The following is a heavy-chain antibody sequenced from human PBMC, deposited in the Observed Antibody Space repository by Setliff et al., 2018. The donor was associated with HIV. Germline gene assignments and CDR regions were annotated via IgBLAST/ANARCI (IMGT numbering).Heavy chain of an antibody. CDR2: IYTSGST. J-gene: IGHJ3*02. CDR1: GGSISSGSYF. V-gene: IGHV4-61*09. CDR3: ARRERYYDILTGRVSDGFDI. D-gene: IGHD3-9*01. Sequence: SETLSLTCTVSGGSISSGSYFWSWIRQPAGKGLEWIGHIYTSGSTNYNPSLKSRVTTSVDTSKNHFSLRLSSVTAADTAVYYCARRERYYDILTGRVSDGFDIWGQGTMVTVSS.